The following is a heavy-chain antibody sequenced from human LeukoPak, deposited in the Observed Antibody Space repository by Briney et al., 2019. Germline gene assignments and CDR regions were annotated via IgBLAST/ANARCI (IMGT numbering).Heavy chain of an antibody. D-gene: IGHD6-19*01. Sequence: ASVKVSCKASGYTFTGYYMHWVRQAPGQGLEWMGWISAYNGNTNYAQKLQGRVTMTTDTSTSTAYMELRSLRSDDTAVYYCARVLSGGAFDIWGQGTMVTVSS. CDR2: ISAYNGNT. V-gene: IGHV1-18*04. CDR3: ARVLSGGAFDI. J-gene: IGHJ3*02. CDR1: GYTFTGYY.